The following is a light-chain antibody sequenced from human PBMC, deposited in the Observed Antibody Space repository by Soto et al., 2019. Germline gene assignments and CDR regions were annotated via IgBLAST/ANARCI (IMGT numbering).Light chain of an antibody. CDR3: QQYGSSPRT. CDR2: GAS. V-gene: IGKV3-20*01. Sequence: EIVLTQSPGTLSLSPRERATLSCSASQAVSSNYLAWYQQKPGQAPRLLISGASGRATGVPDRFSGSGSGTDFTLTIDGLESEDFAVYYCQQYGSSPRTFGQGTKWIS. CDR1: QAVSSNY. J-gene: IGKJ1*01.